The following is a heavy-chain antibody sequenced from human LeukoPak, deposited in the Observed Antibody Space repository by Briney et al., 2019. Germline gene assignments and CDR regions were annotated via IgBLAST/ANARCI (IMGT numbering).Heavy chain of an antibody. D-gene: IGHD3-3*01. CDR3: ARDPYTYYDFWSGPRGGWFDP. Sequence: GGSLRLSCAASGFTFSSYAMHWVRQAPGKGLEYVSAISSNGGSTYYANSVKGRFTISRDNSKNTLYLQMGSLRAEDMAVYYCARDPYTYYDFWSGPRGGWFDPWGQGTLVTVSS. CDR1: GFTFSSYA. J-gene: IGHJ5*02. V-gene: IGHV3-64*01. CDR2: ISSNGGST.